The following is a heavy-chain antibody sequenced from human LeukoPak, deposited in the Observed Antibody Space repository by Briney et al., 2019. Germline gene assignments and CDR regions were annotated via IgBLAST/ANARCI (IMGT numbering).Heavy chain of an antibody. CDR2: ISGSGGSA. D-gene: IGHD3-10*01. V-gene: IGHV3-23*01. Sequence: PGGSLRLSCAASGFTFSSYAMSWVRQAPGKGLEWVSAISGSGGSAYYADSVKGRFTISRDNSKNTLYLQMNSLRAEDTAVYYCAKDLRGSGIADYWGQGTLVTVSS. CDR3: AKDLRGSGIADY. J-gene: IGHJ4*02. CDR1: GFTFSSYA.